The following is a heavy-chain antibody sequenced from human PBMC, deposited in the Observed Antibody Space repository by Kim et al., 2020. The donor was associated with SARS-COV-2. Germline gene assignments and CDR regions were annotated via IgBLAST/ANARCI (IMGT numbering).Heavy chain of an antibody. D-gene: IGHD2-2*01. CDR3: ARRLPRPLDCSSTSWYDASYYGVGV. J-gene: IGHJ6*02. Sequence: SQTLSLTCAISGDSVSSNSAAWNWIRQSPSRGLEWLGRTYYRSKWYNDYAVSVKSRITINPDTSKNQFSLQLNSVTPEDTAVYYCARRLPRPLDCSSTSWYDASYYGVGVWAQGTPVTVSS. CDR1: GDSVSSNSAA. CDR2: TYYRSKWYN. V-gene: IGHV6-1*01.